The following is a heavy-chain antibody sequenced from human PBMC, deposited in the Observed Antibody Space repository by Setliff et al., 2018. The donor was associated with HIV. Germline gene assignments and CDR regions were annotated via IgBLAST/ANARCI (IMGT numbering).Heavy chain of an antibody. CDR2: ITGSSDTI. CDR3: ARSLGLRLPQGFDY. V-gene: IGHV3-48*03. J-gene: IGHJ4*02. Sequence: GGSLRLSCAASGFTFSSYEMDWFRQAPGKGLEWVSYITGSSDTIYYADSVKGRFTISRDNAKNSLYLRMNTLRAEDTAVYYCARSLGLRLPQGFDYWGQGTLVTVSS. D-gene: IGHD5-12*01. CDR1: GFTFSSYE.